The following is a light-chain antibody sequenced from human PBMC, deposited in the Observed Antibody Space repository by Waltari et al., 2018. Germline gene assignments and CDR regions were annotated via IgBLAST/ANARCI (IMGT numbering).Light chain of an antibody. J-gene: IGKJ2*01. CDR1: QKVYSN. CDR3: QQYKYWPRT. Sequence: EVVLTQSPDTLSLSPGERAAPSCRASQKVYSNLAWYQQRPGQAPRLLSYAASTRAAGIPGRFSGSESETEFTLTINGLQSEDFAVYYCQQYKYWPRTFGRGTKLEVK. CDR2: AAS. V-gene: IGKV3-15*01.